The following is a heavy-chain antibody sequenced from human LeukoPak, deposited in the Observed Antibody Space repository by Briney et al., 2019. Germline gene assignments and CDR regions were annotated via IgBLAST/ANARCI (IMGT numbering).Heavy chain of an antibody. CDR2: INYDGTST. V-gene: IGHV3-74*01. Sequence: GGSLRLSCAASGFTFSSYWMHWVRQAPGKGLVWASRINYDGTSTSYADSVKGRFIISRDNAKNTLYLQMNSLRAEDTAVYYCTRPQSGYDAFDIWGQGTMVTVSS. D-gene: IGHD6-13*01. CDR1: GFTFSSYW. CDR3: TRPQSGYDAFDI. J-gene: IGHJ3*02.